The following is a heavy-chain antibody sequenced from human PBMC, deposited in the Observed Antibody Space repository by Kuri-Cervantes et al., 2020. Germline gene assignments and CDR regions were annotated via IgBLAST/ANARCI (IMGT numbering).Heavy chain of an antibody. J-gene: IGHJ3*02. CDR1: GGSISSGDYY. Sequence: SETLSLTCTVSGGSISSGDYYWSWIRQPPGKGLEWIGYIYYSGSTYYNPSLKSRVTISVDTSKNQFSLKLSSVTAADTAVYYCARERSHDYGGNSDAFDIWGQGTMVTVSS. CDR2: IYYSGST. CDR3: ARERSHDYGGNSDAFDI. V-gene: IGHV4-30-4*01. D-gene: IGHD4-23*01.